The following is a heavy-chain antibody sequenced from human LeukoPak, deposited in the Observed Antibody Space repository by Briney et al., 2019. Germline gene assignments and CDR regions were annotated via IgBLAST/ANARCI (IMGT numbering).Heavy chain of an antibody. Sequence: GGSLRLSCAASGFTVSSNYMSWVRQAPGKGLEWVSVIYSGGSTYYADSVKGRFTISRDNSKNTLYLQMNSLRAEDTAVYYCARLTIFGVVSDDWGQGTLVTVSS. CDR3: ARLTIFGVVSDD. J-gene: IGHJ4*02. CDR1: GFTVSSNY. D-gene: IGHD3-3*01. CDR2: IYSGGST. V-gene: IGHV3-66*04.